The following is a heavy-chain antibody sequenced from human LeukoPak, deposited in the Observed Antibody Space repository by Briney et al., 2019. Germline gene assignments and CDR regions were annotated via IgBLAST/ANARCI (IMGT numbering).Heavy chain of an antibody. J-gene: IGHJ2*01. Sequence: SETLSLTCTVSGDSISITNDYWAWIRQPPGTGLEWIGSIHKSGNTYYNSSLESRVTVSVDTSKNHFSLKLVPVTVADTAVYYCARHRYDNTEYLIEYFDLWGRGTLVSVSS. CDR3: ARHRYDNTEYLIEYFDL. D-gene: IGHD6-6*01. CDR1: GDSISITNDY. CDR2: IHKSGNT. V-gene: IGHV4-39*01.